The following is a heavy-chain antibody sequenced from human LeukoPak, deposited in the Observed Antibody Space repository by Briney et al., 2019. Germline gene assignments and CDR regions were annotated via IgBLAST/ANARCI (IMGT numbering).Heavy chain of an antibody. CDR3: GRGSIAVAGSPVDY. CDR2: ISGRGSYL. V-gene: IGHV3-21*01. J-gene: IGHJ4*02. CDR1: GFSFSGNS. Sequence: GGSLRLSCAASGFSFSGNSMHWVRQVPGKGLEWVSFISGRGSYLYYADSVKGRFTISRDNANSSLFLQLNSLRADDTAVYYCGRGSIAVAGSPVDYWGQGTLVTVSS. D-gene: IGHD6-13*01.